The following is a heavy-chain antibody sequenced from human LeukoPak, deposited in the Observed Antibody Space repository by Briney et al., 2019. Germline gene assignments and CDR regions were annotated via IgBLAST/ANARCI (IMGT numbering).Heavy chain of an antibody. Sequence: AGGSLRLSCAASGFTFSSYWMHWVRQAPGKGLEWVAVIWYDGSNKYYADSVKGRFTISRDNSKNTLYLQMNSLRAEDTAVYYCARDEGLHENIDYWGQGTLVTVSS. CDR1: GFTFSSYW. D-gene: IGHD2-21*02. V-gene: IGHV3-33*08. CDR2: IWYDGSNK. J-gene: IGHJ4*02. CDR3: ARDEGLHENIDY.